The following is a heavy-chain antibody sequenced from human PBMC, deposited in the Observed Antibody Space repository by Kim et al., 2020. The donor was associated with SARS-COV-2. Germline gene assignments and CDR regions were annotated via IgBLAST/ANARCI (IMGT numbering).Heavy chain of an antibody. Sequence: YEDAVQDRFTLSRDNAKNTLYHQMNSRGAEDTAVYYCAKSRDSTSIYDYWGHGTLVTVSS. J-gene: IGHJ4*01. V-gene: IGHV3-23*01. CDR3: AKSRDSTSIYDY. D-gene: IGHD2-2*01.